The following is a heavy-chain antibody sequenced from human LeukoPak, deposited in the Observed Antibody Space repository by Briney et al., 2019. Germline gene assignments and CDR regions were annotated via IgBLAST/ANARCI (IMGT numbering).Heavy chain of an antibody. V-gene: IGHV3-21*01. D-gene: IGHD3-10*01. CDR1: GFTVSSYS. CDR2: ISSSSSYI. Sequence: GGSLRLSCAASGFTVSSYSMNWVSQAQGKGLEWVSSISSSSSYIYYADSVKGRFTISRDNAKNSLYLQMNSLRAEDTAVYYCANLYGSGSSTDYWGQGTLVTVSS. CDR3: ANLYGSGSSTDY. J-gene: IGHJ4*02.